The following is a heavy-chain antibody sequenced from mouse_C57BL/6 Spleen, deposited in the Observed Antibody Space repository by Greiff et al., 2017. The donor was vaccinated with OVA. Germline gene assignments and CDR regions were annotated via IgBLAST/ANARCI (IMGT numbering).Heavy chain of an antibody. CDR1: GFTFSDYG. Sequence: EVQGVESGGGLVKPGGSLKLSCAASGFTFSDYGMHWVRQAPEKGLEWVAYISSGSSTIYYADTVKGRFTISRDKAKNTLFLQMTSLRSEDTAMYYCENDYDDYDAMDYWGQGTSVTVSS. D-gene: IGHD2-4*01. J-gene: IGHJ4*01. CDR3: ENDYDDYDAMDY. V-gene: IGHV5-17*01. CDR2: ISSGSSTI.